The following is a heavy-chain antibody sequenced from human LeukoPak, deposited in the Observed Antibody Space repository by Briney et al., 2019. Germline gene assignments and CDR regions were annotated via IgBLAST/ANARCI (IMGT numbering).Heavy chain of an antibody. CDR1: GGSISSSSYY. V-gene: IGHV4-39*01. CDR2: IYYSGST. D-gene: IGHD3-3*01. J-gene: IGHJ6*03. CDR3: ARHVQGGYYDLWSGHCYYYYMDV. Sequence: PSETLSLTCTVSGGSISSSSYYWGWIRQPPGKGLEWIGSIYYSGSTYYNPSLKSRVTISVDTSKNQFSLKLSSVTAADTAVYYCARHVQGGYYDLWSGHCYYYYMDVWGKGTTVTVSS.